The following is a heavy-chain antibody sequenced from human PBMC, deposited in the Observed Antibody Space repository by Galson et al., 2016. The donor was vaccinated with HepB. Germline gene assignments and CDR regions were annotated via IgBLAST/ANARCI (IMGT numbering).Heavy chain of an antibody. D-gene: IGHD4-17*01. V-gene: IGHV3-33*01. CDR2: IWYDGSNK. CDR1: GFTFSSYA. J-gene: IGHJ4*02. CDR3: ARAPPTVTTSPPVY. Sequence: SLRLSCAASGFTFSSYAMHWVRQAPGKGLEWVAVIWYDGSNKYYADSVKGRFTITRDNSKNTVYLQMNSLRAEDTAVYYCARAPPTVTTSPPVYWGQGTLATVSS.